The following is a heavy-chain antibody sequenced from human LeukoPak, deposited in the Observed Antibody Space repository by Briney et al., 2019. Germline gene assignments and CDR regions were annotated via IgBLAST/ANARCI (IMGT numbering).Heavy chain of an antibody. CDR1: GFTFSSYA. J-gene: IGHJ4*02. CDR2: ISSSGAST. Sequence: PGGSLRLSCAASGFTFSSYAMSWVRQAPGKGLEWVSAISSSGASTYYADSVKGRFTISRDNSKNTLYLQMNSLRAEDTAVYYCAKERAGVRSSSWFDYWGQGTLVTVSS. D-gene: IGHD6-13*01. CDR3: AKERAGVRSSSWFDY. V-gene: IGHV3-23*01.